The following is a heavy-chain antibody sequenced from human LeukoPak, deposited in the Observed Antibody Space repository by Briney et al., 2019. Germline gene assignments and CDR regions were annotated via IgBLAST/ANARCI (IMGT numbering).Heavy chain of an antibody. CDR2: ISSSGRTI. V-gene: IGHV3-48*03. CDR1: GFTFSSYE. CDR3: ARDQQWLPDY. Sequence: GGSLRLSCAASGFTFSSYEMNWVRQAPGKGLEWVSYISSSGRTIYYADSVKGRFTVSRDNAKNSLYLQMNSLRAEDTAVYYCARDQQWLPDYWGQGTRVTVSS. J-gene: IGHJ4*02. D-gene: IGHD6-19*01.